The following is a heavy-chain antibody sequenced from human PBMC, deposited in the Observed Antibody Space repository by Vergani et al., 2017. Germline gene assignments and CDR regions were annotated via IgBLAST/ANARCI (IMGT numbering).Heavy chain of an antibody. Sequence: EVQLVESGGGLVKPGGSLRLSCAASGFTFSSYSMNWVRQAPGKGLEWVSSISSSSSYIYYADSVKGRFTISRDNAKNSLYLQMNSLRAEDTAVYFCAKDVSFYGLHYFDCWGQGTLVTVSS. J-gene: IGHJ4*02. D-gene: IGHD5/OR15-5a*01. V-gene: IGHV3-21*04. CDR1: GFTFSSYS. CDR2: ISSSSSYI. CDR3: AKDVSFYGLHYFDC.